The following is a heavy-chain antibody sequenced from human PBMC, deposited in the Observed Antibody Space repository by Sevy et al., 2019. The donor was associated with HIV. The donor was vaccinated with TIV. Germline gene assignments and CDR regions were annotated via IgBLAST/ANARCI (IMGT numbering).Heavy chain of an antibody. Sequence: ASVKVSCKASGGTFSSYAISWVRQAPGQGLEWMGGIIPIFGTANYAQKFQGRVTITADESTSTAYMELSSLRSEDTAGDYCARSFLSDIAVAGDYYYYGMDVWGQGTTVTVSS. V-gene: IGHV1-69*13. D-gene: IGHD6-19*01. J-gene: IGHJ6*02. CDR1: GGTFSSYA. CDR3: ARSFLSDIAVAGDYYYYGMDV. CDR2: IIPIFGTA.